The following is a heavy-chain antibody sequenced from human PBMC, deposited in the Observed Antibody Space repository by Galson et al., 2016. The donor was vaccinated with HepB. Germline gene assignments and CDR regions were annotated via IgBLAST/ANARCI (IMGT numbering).Heavy chain of an antibody. CDR2: ISASGGGT. CDR1: GFTFSSYA. J-gene: IGHJ5*01. D-gene: IGHD3-3*01. Sequence: SLRLSCAASGFTFSSYAMTWVRQGPGKGLEWVSTISASGGGTHFADSVKGRFTISRDNFKNPVYLQMNSPQAEDTAGYYCAKASLFGVVIHGNWFDSWGQGVLVTVSS. V-gene: IGHV3-23*01. CDR3: AKASLFGVVIHGNWFDS.